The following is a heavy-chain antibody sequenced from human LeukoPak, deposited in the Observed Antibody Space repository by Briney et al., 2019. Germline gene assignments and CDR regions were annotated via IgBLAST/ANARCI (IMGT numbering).Heavy chain of an antibody. CDR2: ISAYNGNT. Sequence: ASVKVSCKASGYTFTSYGISWVRQAPGQGLEWMGWISAYNGNTNYAQKLQGRVTMTTDTSTSTAYMELRSLRSDDTAVYYCARMGTYCGGDCYHMENWFDPWGQGTLVTVSS. J-gene: IGHJ5*02. V-gene: IGHV1-18*01. D-gene: IGHD2-21*01. CDR3: ARMGTYCGGDCYHMENWFDP. CDR1: GYTFTSYG.